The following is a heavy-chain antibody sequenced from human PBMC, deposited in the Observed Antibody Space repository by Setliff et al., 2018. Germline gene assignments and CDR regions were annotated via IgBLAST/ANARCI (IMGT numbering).Heavy chain of an antibody. CDR2: IWNDGSTK. J-gene: IGHJ5*02. Sequence: PGGSLRLSCVASRFTFSNYGMHWVRQAPGKGLEWVALIWNDGSTKFYGDSVKGRFTISRDNSKNTLYLQMDTLRAEDTAVYYCAVTLSFPIQSPFDPWGQGTLVTVSS. V-gene: IGHV3-33*01. CDR3: AVTLSFPIQSPFDP. CDR1: RFTFSNYG. D-gene: IGHD5-18*01.